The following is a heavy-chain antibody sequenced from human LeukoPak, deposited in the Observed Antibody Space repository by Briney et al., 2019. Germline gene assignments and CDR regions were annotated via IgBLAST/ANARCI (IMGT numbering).Heavy chain of an antibody. J-gene: IGHJ4*02. D-gene: IGHD6-19*01. CDR2: IDGAGVNI. CDR3: AKDILGTGWSPFDS. V-gene: IGHV3-43*02. Sequence: GGSLRLSCAASGFIFDDFAMHWVRHTPEKGLKWVSFIDGAGVNIYYADSVKGRFTISRDNSKNSLYLQMDSVITEDTALYYCAKDILGTGWSPFDSWGQGTLVTVSS. CDR1: GFIFDDFA.